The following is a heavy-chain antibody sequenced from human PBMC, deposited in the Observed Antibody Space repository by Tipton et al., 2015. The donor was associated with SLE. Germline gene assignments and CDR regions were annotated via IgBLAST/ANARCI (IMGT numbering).Heavy chain of an antibody. Sequence: SLRLSCAASGFTFNNYALHWVRQAPGKGLEWVAVISFDGSNKYYADSVKGRFTISRDNAKNSLYLQMNSLRAEGTAVYYCARVRGSKSLDYWGQGTLVTVSS. V-gene: IGHV3-30-3*01. CDR1: GFTFNNYA. CDR3: ARVRGSKSLDY. D-gene: IGHD6-13*01. CDR2: ISFDGSNK. J-gene: IGHJ4*02.